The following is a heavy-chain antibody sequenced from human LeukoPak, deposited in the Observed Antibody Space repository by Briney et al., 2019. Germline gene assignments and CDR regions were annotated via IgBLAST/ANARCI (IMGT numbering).Heavy chain of an antibody. V-gene: IGHV3-64*01. CDR1: GITFSSYP. J-gene: IGHJ4*02. CDR3: ARERGRNGDYDY. Sequence: GGSLRLSCVASGITFSSYPMHWVRQAPGKGMEYVSAISSDGGSPYYANSVKGRFTISRDNSKNTLYLQMGSLRTEDMAVYYCARERGRNGDYDYWGQGTLVTASS. CDR2: ISSDGGSP. D-gene: IGHD1-1*01.